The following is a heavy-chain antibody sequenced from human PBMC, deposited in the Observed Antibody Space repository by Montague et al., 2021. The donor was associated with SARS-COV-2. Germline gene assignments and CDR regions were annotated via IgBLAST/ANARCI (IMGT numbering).Heavy chain of an antibody. D-gene: IGHD3-10*01. V-gene: IGHV3-64*01. CDR1: GFTFSSYA. Sequence: SLRLSCAASGFTFSSYAMHWVRQAPGKGLEYVLGIINNGGTTYYANSVKGRFTISRDNSENTLYLQMGSLRGEDMAVYYCARAPMVRGVSPPQIALDIWGRGTMVTVSS. CDR2: IINNGGTT. CDR3: ARAPMVRGVSPPQIALDI. J-gene: IGHJ3*02.